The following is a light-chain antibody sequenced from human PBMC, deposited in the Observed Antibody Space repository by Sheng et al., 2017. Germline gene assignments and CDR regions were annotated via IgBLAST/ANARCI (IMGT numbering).Light chain of an antibody. CDR1: TLPKQY. J-gene: IGLJ2*01. Sequence: SNELTQPPSVSMSPGQTARITCSVDTLPKQYAYWYQQKPGQAPILVIYKDTERPSGIAERFSGSSSGTTVTLTISGVQAEDEADYYCQSTDSSGTYVVFGGGTKLTVL. CDR3: QSTDSSGTYVV. V-gene: IGLV3-25*03. CDR2: KDT.